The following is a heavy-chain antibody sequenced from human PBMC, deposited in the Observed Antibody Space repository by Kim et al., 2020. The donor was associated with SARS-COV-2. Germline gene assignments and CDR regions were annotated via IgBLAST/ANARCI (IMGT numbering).Heavy chain of an antibody. V-gene: IGHV1-69*13. CDR3: ARDRYSSSWPKAYYYYGMDV. CDR2: IIPIFGTA. CDR1: GGTSSSYA. Sequence: SVKVSCKASGGTSSSYAISWLRQAPGQGLDWMGGIIPIFGTANYAQKFQGRVTITADESTNTAYMELSSLTSEVTAVYYCARDRYSSSWPKAYYYYGMDVWGQGTTVTVSS. D-gene: IGHD6-13*01. J-gene: IGHJ6*02.